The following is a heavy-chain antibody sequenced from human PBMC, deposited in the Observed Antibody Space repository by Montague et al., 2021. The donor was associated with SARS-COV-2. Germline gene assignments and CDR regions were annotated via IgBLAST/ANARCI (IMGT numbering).Heavy chain of an antibody. J-gene: IGHJ5*02. CDR3: ARHSVSEDGTFFRSYFDP. CDR1: GGTVRDYY. D-gene: IGHD1-1*01. CDR2: IFYNGYT. V-gene: IGHV4-59*08. Sequence: SETLSLTCTVSGGTVRDYYWNWIRQTPGEGLEWIGYIFYNGYTKYNPSLESRVTLSVDTPGNQFFLSLRSVTASDTATYFCARHSVSEDGTFFRSYFDPWGQGAQVIVSS.